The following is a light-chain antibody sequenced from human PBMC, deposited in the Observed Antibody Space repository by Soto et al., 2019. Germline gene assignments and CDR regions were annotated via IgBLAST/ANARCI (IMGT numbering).Light chain of an antibody. CDR2: KAS. CDR3: QQYNNWPRT. J-gene: IGKJ1*01. V-gene: IGKV1-5*03. CDR1: QTIINW. Sequence: DIQMTQSPSTLSASVGDRVTITCRASQTIINWLAWYQQKPGKAPKLLIYKASTLEGEVPSRFSGSGSGTELTITISSLQSEDFEVYYCQQYNNWPRTFGQGTKVDI.